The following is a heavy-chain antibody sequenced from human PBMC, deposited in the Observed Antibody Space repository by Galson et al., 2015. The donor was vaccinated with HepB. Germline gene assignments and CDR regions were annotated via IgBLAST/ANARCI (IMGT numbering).Heavy chain of an antibody. CDR3: AKDKKDYGVKAYWYFDL. V-gene: IGHV3-30*18. J-gene: IGHJ2*01. CDR2: ISYDESNE. CDR1: GFTFNTSG. Sequence: SLRLSCAASGFTFNTSGMHWVRQAPGKGLEWVAVISYDESNEYYADSVKGRFTISRDNSKNTLYLQMNSLRAEDTAVYYCAKDKKDYGVKAYWYFDLWGRGTLVTVSS. D-gene: IGHD4-17*01.